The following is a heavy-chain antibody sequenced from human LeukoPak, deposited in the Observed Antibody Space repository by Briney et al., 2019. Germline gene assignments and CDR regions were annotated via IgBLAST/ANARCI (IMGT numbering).Heavy chain of an antibody. CDR3: TRRVRGVVIFSRAQGSFDL. CDR2: MHPSSGDT. J-gene: IGHJ3*01. CDR1: GYTFINYD. D-gene: IGHD3-10*01. Sequence: ASVKVSCKASGYTFINYDINWIRQAAGQGPEWMGWMHPSSGDTGNAEKFHGRVTMTRDTSTSTAYMELSSLTSDDTAVYYCTRRVRGVVIFSRAQGSFDLWGQGTLVTVSS. V-gene: IGHV1-8*02.